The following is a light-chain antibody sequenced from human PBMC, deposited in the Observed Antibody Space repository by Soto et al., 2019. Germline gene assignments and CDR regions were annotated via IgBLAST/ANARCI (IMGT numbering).Light chain of an antibody. Sequence: QSALTQPASVSGSPGQSITISCTGTSSDVGAYNLVSWYQRHPGRAPKLFIFDVSDRPSGVSDRFSGSKSGNTASLTISGLQAEDEASYYCSSYTNTSTLVFGGGTKLTVL. V-gene: IGLV2-14*02. CDR1: SSDVGAYNL. CDR2: DVS. J-gene: IGLJ3*02. CDR3: SSYTNTSTLV.